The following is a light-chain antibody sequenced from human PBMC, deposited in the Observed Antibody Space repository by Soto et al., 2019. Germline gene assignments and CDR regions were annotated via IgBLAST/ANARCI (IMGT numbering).Light chain of an antibody. CDR1: QSVSSS. CDR2: DTS. CDR3: QQYKNWPPYT. V-gene: IGKV3-15*01. Sequence: EVVMTQSPDTLSVSPGERVTLSCRASQSVSSSLAWYQQKPGQAPGLLIYDTSTRATAIPARFSGSGSGTEFTLTISSLQSEDSAVYYCQQYKNWPPYTFGQGTKLEIK. J-gene: IGKJ2*01.